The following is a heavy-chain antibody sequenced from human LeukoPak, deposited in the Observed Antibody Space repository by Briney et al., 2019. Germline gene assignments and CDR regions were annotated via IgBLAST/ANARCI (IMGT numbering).Heavy chain of an antibody. Sequence: ASVKVSCKASGYTFTSYDINWVRQATGQGLERMGWMNPNSGNTGYAQKFQGRVTMTRNTSISTAYMELSSLRSEDTAVYYCARGLDDYGDYEGYWGQGTLVTVSS. J-gene: IGHJ4*02. V-gene: IGHV1-8*01. CDR2: MNPNSGNT. D-gene: IGHD4-17*01. CDR1: GYTFTSYD. CDR3: ARGLDDYGDYEGY.